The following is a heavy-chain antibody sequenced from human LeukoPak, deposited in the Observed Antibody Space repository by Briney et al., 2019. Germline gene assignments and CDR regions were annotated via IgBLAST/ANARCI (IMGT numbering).Heavy chain of an antibody. J-gene: IGHJ4*02. Sequence: SETLSLTCTVSGGSISSYYWSWIRQPAGKGLEWIGRIYTSGSTNYNPSLKSRVTMSVDTSKNQFSPKLSSVTAADTAVYYCARVLRLGINYYFDYWGQGTLVTVSS. CDR2: IYTSGST. CDR3: ARVLRLGINYYFDY. D-gene: IGHD3-3*01. CDR1: GGSISSYY. V-gene: IGHV4-4*07.